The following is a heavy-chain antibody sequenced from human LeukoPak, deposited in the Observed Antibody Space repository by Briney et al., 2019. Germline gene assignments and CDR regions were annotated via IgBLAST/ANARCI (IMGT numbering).Heavy chain of an antibody. Sequence: ASVKVSCKASGYTFTSYYMHWVRQAPGQGLEWMGIINPSGGSTSYAQKFQGRVTMTRDMSTSTVYMELSSLRSEDTAVYYCARDFLGRRPLLSLDYWGQGTLVTVSS. CDR1: GYTFTSYY. CDR3: ARDFLGRRPLLSLDY. D-gene: IGHD2/OR15-2a*01. J-gene: IGHJ4*02. CDR2: INPSGGST. V-gene: IGHV1-46*01.